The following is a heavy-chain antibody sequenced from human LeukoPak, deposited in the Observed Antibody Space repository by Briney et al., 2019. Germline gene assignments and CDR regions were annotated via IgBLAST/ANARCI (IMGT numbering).Heavy chain of an antibody. CDR2: IWYDGSNK. CDR1: GFTFSSYG. V-gene: IGHV3-33*01. J-gene: IGHJ3*02. CDR3: VREQYGDDDAFDI. D-gene: IGHD4-17*01. Sequence: GGSLRLSCAASGFTFSSYGMHWVRQAPGKGLEWVGVIWYDGSNKYYADSVKGRFTISRDNSKNTLSLQMNSLRAEDTAVYYCVREQYGDDDAFDIWGQGTLVTVSS.